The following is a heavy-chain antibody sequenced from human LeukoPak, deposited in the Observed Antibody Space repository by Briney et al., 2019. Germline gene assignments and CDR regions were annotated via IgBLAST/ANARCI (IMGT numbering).Heavy chain of an antibody. CDR2: INHSGST. CDR1: GGSFSGYY. D-gene: IGHD3-16*02. CDR3: ASGDYVWGSYRLADY. V-gene: IGHV4-34*01. Sequence: SETLSLTCAVYGGSFSGYYWSWIRQPPGKGLEWIGEINHSGSTNYNPSLKSRVTISVDTSKNQFSLKLSSVTAADTAVYYCASGDYVWGSYRLADYWGQGTLVTVSS. J-gene: IGHJ4*02.